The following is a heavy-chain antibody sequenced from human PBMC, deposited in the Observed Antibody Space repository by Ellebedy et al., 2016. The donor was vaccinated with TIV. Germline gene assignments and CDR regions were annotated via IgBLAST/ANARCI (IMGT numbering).Heavy chain of an antibody. V-gene: IGHV3-48*04. CDR1: GFTFSSYS. CDR3: AKHSAAAETNSLDY. Sequence: GGSLRLSCAASGFTFSSYSMNWVRQAPGKGLEWVSYISSSSSTIYYADSVKGRLTISRDNGKNSLYLQMNSLRAEDTAVYYCAKHSAAAETNSLDYWGQGTLVTVSS. D-gene: IGHD6-13*01. CDR2: ISSSSSTI. J-gene: IGHJ4*02.